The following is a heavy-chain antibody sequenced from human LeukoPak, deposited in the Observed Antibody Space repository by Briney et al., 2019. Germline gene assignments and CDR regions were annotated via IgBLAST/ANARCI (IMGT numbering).Heavy chain of an antibody. CDR3: ARRAGEYSHPYDY. CDR2: IYSGGNT. Sequence: GGSLRLSCTVSGFTVSINSMSWVRQAPGKGLEWVSFIYSGGNTHYSDSVKGRFTISRDNSKNTLYLQMNSLRAEDTAVYYCARRAGEYSHPYDYWGQGALVTVSS. J-gene: IGHJ4*02. D-gene: IGHD2/OR15-2a*01. CDR1: GFTVSINS. V-gene: IGHV3-53*01.